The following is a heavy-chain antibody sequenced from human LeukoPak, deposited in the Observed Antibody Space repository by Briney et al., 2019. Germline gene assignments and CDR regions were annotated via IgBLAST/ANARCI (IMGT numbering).Heavy chain of an antibody. J-gene: IGHJ3*02. CDR3: ARERGSSDYDAFDI. D-gene: IGHD4-17*01. V-gene: IGHV1-18*01. Sequence: ASVKVSCKASGYTFTNYGVSWVRQAPGQGLEWMGWISAYNGNTNYAQKLQGRVTVTTDTSTSTAYMELRSLRSDDTAIYYCARERGSSDYDAFDIWGQGTMVTVSS. CDR1: GYTFTNYG. CDR2: ISAYNGNT.